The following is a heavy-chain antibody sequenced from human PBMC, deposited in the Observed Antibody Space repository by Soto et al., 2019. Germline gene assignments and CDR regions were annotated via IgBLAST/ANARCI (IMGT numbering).Heavy chain of an antibody. CDR3: ARWGDAGSAMAFSDY. CDR2: IDPSDSYT. V-gene: IGHV5-10-1*04. J-gene: IGHJ4*02. D-gene: IGHD2-2*01. CDR1: GYSFTSYW. Sequence: PGESLKISCKGSGYSFTSYWMSWVRQMPGKGLEWMGRIDPSDSYTNYSPSFQGQVTMSADKSINTAYLQWSSLKASDTALYYCARWGDAGSAMAFSDYWGQGTLVTVSS.